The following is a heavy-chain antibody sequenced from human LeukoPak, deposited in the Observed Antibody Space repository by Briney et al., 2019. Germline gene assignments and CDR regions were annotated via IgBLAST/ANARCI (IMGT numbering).Heavy chain of an antibody. Sequence: GESLKISCKGSGYSFSTYWIAWVRQLPGGGLEWMGFIYPGDSDTRYNPSFQGQVTMSADKPISTAYLQWSSLKASDTAMYYCARLLGLKVVTPDDEAFDIWGQGTMVTVSS. CDR3: ARLLGLKVVTPDDEAFDI. V-gene: IGHV5-51*01. CDR2: IYPGDSDT. J-gene: IGHJ3*02. D-gene: IGHD4-23*01. CDR1: GYSFSTYW.